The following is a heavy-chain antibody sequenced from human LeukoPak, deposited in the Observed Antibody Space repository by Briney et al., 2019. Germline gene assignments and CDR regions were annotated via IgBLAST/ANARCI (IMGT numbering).Heavy chain of an antibody. CDR1: GGSISSXXYY. CDR2: IYYSGST. Sequence: LSXTXTVSGGSISSXXYYWSWIXXXXXKGXEWIGYIYYSGSTYYNPSLKSRVTISVDTSKNQFSLKLSSVTAADTAVYYCARAYGDYPVDYWGQGTLVTVSS. V-gene: IGHV4-31*02. J-gene: IGHJ4*02. D-gene: IGHD4-17*01. CDR3: ARAYGDYPVDY.